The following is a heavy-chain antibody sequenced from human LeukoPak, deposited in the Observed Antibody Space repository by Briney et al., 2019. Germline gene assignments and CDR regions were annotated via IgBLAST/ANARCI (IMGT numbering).Heavy chain of an antibody. CDR2: ISSSAATM. CDR3: AKVVLEWLLDY. Sequence: GGSLRLSCAASGFTFSNYYMSWIRQAPGKGLEWVSYISSSAATMYYADSVKDRFIISRDNAKNSLFLQMNSLRAEDTAVYYCAKVVLEWLLDYWGQGTLVTVSS. D-gene: IGHD3-3*01. V-gene: IGHV3-11*01. J-gene: IGHJ4*02. CDR1: GFTFSNYY.